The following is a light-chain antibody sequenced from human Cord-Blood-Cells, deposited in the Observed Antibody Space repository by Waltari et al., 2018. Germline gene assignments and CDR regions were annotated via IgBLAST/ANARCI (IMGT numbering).Light chain of an antibody. CDR1: QSISSW. CDR3: QQYNSIFT. J-gene: IGKJ3*01. CDR2: KAS. Sequence: DIQMTQSPSTLSASVGDRVTITCRASQSISSWLAWYQQKPGKAPKLLIYKASSLESGVPSRFSGSGSGKEFTLTISSLQPDDFATYYCQQYNSIFTFGPGTKVDIK. V-gene: IGKV1-5*03.